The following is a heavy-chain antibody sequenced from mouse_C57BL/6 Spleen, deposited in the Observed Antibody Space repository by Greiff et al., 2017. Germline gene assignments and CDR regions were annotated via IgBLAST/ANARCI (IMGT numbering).Heavy chain of an antibody. CDR2: IYPRDGST. J-gene: IGHJ4*01. Sequence: VQLVESGPELVKPGASVKLSCKASGYTFTSYDINWVKQRPGQGLEWIGWIYPRDGSTKYNEKFKGKATLTVDTSSSTAYMELHSLTSEDSAVYFCAREDRYYAMDYWGQGTSVTVSS. CDR1: GYTFTSYD. CDR3: AREDRYYAMDY. V-gene: IGHV1-85*01.